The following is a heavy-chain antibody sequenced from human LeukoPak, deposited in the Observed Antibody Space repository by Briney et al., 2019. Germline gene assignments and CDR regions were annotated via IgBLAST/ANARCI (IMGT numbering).Heavy chain of an antibody. CDR3: ARESDYYDSRRRFDY. Sequence: ASVKVSCKASGYTFSTYNIHWVRQAPGQGLEWMGWITPNSGGTNYAQKFQGRVTMTRDTSISTAYMELSRLRSDDTAAYYCARESDYYDSRRRFDYWGQGTLVTVSS. CDR2: ITPNSGGT. CDR1: GYTFSTYN. D-gene: IGHD3-22*01. J-gene: IGHJ4*02. V-gene: IGHV1-2*02.